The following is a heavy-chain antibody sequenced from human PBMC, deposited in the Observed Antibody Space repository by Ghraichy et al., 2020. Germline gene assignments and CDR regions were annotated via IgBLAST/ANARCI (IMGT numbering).Heavy chain of an antibody. Sequence: GGSLRLSCAASGFTFSSYAMSWVRQAPGKGLEWVSAISGSGGSTYYADSVKGRFTISRDNSKNTLYLQMNRLRAEDTAVYYCAKENVSPYSSSWYVGKEAFDIWGQGTMVTVSS. CDR2: ISGSGGST. CDR1: GFTFSSYA. CDR3: AKENVSPYSSSWYVGKEAFDI. J-gene: IGHJ3*02. D-gene: IGHD6-13*01. V-gene: IGHV3-23*01.